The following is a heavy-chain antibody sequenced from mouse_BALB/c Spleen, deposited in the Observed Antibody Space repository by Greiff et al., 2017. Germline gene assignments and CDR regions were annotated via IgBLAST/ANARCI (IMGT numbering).Heavy chain of an antibody. J-gene: IGHJ3*01. D-gene: IGHD2-3*01. CDR1: GYTFTSYW. CDR3: TGGYYVAY. Sequence: QVQLQQPGAELVRPGASVKLSCKASGYTFTSYWINWVKQRPGQGLEWIGNIYPSDSYTNYNQKFKDKATLTVDKSSSTASMQLSSPTSEDSAVYYCTGGYYVAYWGQGTLVTVSA. CDR2: IYPSDSYT. V-gene: IGHV1-69*02.